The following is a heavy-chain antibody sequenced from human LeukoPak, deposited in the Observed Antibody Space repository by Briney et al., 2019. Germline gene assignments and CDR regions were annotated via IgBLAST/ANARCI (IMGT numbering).Heavy chain of an antibody. V-gene: IGHV3-23*01. D-gene: IGHD3-10*01. CDR2: TSGSGGST. CDR3: AKDTSGRSLLWFGELWDYYYYGMDV. J-gene: IGHJ6*02. Sequence: PGGSLRLSCAASGFTFSSYAMSWVRQAPGKGLEWVSATSGSGGSTYYADSVKGRFTISRDNSKNTLYLQMNSLRAEDTAVYYCAKDTSGRSLLWFGELWDYYYYGMDVWGQGTTVTVSS. CDR1: GFTFSSYA.